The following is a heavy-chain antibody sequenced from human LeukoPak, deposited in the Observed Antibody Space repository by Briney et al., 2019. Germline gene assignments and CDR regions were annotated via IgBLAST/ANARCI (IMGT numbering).Heavy chain of an antibody. J-gene: IGHJ2*01. CDR2: ITASGTAM. V-gene: IGHV3-48*01. CDR1: GFTFSSYS. CDR3: AKDRTVGASYWYFDL. Sequence: GGSLRLSCAASGFTFSSYSMNWVRQAPGKGLEWVSHITASGTAMFYADSVKGRFTISRDNAKNSLYLQMNSLRAEDTAIYYCAKDRTVGASYWYFDLWGRGTLVTVSS. D-gene: IGHD1-26*01.